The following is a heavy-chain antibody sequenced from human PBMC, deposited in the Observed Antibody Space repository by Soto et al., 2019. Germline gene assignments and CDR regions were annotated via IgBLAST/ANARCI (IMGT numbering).Heavy chain of an antibody. J-gene: IGHJ5*01. Sequence: SETLSLTCSVSGDSISTVDYFWAWISQPPGQALEYIGYIYKSATTYYNPSFESRVAISLDTSKSQFSLNVTSVTAADTAVYFCARGLYCLTGRCFPNWFDSWGQGTLVTSPQ. V-gene: IGHV4-30-4*01. CDR1: GDSISTVDYF. D-gene: IGHD7-27*01. CDR2: IYKSATT. CDR3: ARGLYCLTGRCFPNWFDS.